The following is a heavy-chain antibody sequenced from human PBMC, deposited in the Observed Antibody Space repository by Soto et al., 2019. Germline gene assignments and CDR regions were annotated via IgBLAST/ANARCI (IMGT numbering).Heavy chain of an antibody. D-gene: IGHD2-2*01. J-gene: IGHJ6*02. CDR3: SRCIPQDYYHGMDV. Sequence: QAQLVQSGAEVKKPGASVKVSCKASGYTFYSHSISWVRQAPGQGLEWMGRISADNSNTKYAQKFRGRGTMPTDTSTSTGYMELRNLRSDDTAVYYCSRCIPQDYYHGMDVWGQGTTVTVSS. V-gene: IGHV1-18*01. CDR1: GYTFYSHS. CDR2: ISADNSNT.